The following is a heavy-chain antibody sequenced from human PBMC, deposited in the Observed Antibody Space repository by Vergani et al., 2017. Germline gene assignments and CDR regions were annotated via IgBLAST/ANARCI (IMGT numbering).Heavy chain of an antibody. J-gene: IGHJ5*02. V-gene: IGHV4-59*01. CDR2: IYYSGST. D-gene: IGHD2-2*02. CDR3: ARDSPPACSSTSCYTRWFDR. Sequence: QVQLQESGPGLVKPSETLSLTCTVSGGSISSYYWSWIRQPPGKGLEWIGYIYYSGSTNYNPSLKSRVTISVDTSKNQFSLKLSSVTAADTAVYYCARDSPPACSSTSCYTRWFDRWGQGTLVTVSS. CDR1: GGSISSYY.